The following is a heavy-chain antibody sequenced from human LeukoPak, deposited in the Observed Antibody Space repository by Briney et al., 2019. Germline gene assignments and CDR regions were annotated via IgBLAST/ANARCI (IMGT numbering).Heavy chain of an antibody. CDR2: IYYSGST. J-gene: IGHJ4*02. D-gene: IGHD3-16*01. Sequence: PSETLSLTCTVSGGSISPYYWSWIRQPPGKGLEWIGYIYYSGSTNYNPSLTSRVTISVDTSKNQFSLKLSSVTAADTAVYCCARAPGIMSGKWRFDYWGQGTLVTVSS. CDR3: ARAPGIMSGKWRFDY. CDR1: GGSISPYY. V-gene: IGHV4-59*01.